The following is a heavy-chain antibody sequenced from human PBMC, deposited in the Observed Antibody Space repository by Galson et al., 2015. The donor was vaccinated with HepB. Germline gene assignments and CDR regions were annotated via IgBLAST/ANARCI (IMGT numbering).Heavy chain of an antibody. V-gene: IGHV1-2*02. Sequence: SVKVSCKASGYTFTGYYMHWVRQAPGQGLEWMGWINPNSGGTNYAQKFQGRVTMTRDTSISTAYMELSRPRSDDTAVYYCARVQVLLWFGGSNDAFDIWGQGTMVTVSS. D-gene: IGHD3-10*01. CDR1: GYTFTGYY. CDR3: ARVQVLLWFGGSNDAFDI. J-gene: IGHJ3*02. CDR2: INPNSGGT.